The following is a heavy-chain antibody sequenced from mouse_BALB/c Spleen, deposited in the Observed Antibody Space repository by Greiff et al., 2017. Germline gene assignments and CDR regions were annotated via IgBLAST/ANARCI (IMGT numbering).Heavy chain of an antibody. CDR2: IWAGGST. D-gene: IGHD2-1*01. CDR1: GFSLTSYG. J-gene: IGHJ4*01. Sequence: QVQLKESGPGLVAPSQSLSITCTVSGFSLTSYGVHWVRQPPGKGLAWLGVIWAGGSTNYNSALMSRLSISKDNSKSQVFLKMNSLQTDDTAMYYCARSYGNSPYYAMDYWGQGTSVTVSS. V-gene: IGHV2-9*02. CDR3: ARSYGNSPYYAMDY.